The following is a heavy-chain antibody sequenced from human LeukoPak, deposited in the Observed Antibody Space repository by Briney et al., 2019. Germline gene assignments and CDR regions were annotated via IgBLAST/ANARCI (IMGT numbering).Heavy chain of an antibody. D-gene: IGHD3-9*01. CDR3: ARDIVRYFDWLPPFDY. CDR1: GGSISSSSCY. CDR2: IYYSGST. V-gene: IGHV4-39*07. Sequence: PSETLSLTCTVSGGSISSSSCYWGWIRQPPGKVLEWIGSIYYSGSTYYNPSLKSRVTISVDTSKNQFSLKLSSVTAADTAVYYRARDIVRYFDWLPPFDYWGQGTLVTVSS. J-gene: IGHJ4*02.